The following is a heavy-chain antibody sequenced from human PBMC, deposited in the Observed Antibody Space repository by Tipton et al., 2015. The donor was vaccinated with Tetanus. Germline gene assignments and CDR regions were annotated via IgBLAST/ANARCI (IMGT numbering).Heavy chain of an antibody. D-gene: IGHD6-13*01. Sequence: TLSLTCTVSGGSITSGGYYWSWIRQHPGKGLEWIGDIYYSGSTYYNPSLKSRVTISVDTSKNQFSLELSSVTAADTAVYYCAREAAVNTTVPGFDCWGQGTLVTVSS. V-gene: IGHV4-31*03. J-gene: IGHJ4*02. CDR2: IYYSGST. CDR1: GGSITSGGYY. CDR3: AREAAVNTTVPGFDC.